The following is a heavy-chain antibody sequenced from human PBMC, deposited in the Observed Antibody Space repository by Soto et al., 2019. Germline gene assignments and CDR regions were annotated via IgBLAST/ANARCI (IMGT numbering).Heavy chain of an antibody. Sequence: EVQLVESGGGLVQPGGSLRLSCAASVFSFSSYWIHWVRQAPGKGLVWVSRIKTDGSSADYADSVKGRFTISRDNAKNTLYLQMNNLRGEDTAVYFCAKREGNTYGLFHWGQGTLVAVSS. V-gene: IGHV3-74*01. CDR2: IKTDGSSA. CDR1: VFSFSSYW. J-gene: IGHJ4*02. D-gene: IGHD5-18*01. CDR3: AKREGNTYGLFH.